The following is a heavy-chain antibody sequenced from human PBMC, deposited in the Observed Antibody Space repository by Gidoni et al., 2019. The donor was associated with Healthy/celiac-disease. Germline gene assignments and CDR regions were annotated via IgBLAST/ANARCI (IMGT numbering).Heavy chain of an antibody. J-gene: IGHJ4*02. CDR2: ISWDSGSI. CDR3: AKAPGVWGSSWASPFDY. CDR1: GFTFDDYA. D-gene: IGHD6-13*01. V-gene: IGHV3-9*01. Sequence: EVQLVESGGGLVQPGRSLRLSCAAYGFTFDDYAMHWVRQAPGKGLEWVSSISWDSGSIGYADSVKGRFTIARDNAKDSLYLQMNSLRAEDTALYYCAKAPGVWGSSWASPFDYWGQGTLVTVSS.